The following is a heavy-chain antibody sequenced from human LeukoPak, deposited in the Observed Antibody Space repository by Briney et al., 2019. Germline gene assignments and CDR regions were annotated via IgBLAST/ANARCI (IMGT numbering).Heavy chain of an antibody. D-gene: IGHD3-10*01. J-gene: IGHJ6*04. V-gene: IGHV3-48*03. CDR3: ARAHVLLWFGELRWDGMDV. CDR1: GFTFSNYE. CDR2: ISSGGSTI. Sequence: GGSLRLSCAASGFTFSNYEINWVRQAPGKGLEWVSYISSGGSTIYYADSVKGRFTISRDNAENSLYLQMNSLRAEDTAVYYCARAHVLLWFGELRWDGMDVRGKGTTVTVSS.